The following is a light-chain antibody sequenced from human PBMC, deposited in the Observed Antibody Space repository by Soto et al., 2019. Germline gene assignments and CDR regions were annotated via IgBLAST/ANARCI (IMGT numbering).Light chain of an antibody. Sequence: DIQMTQSPSTLSASVGDRVTITCRASQSISSWLAWYQQKPGKAPKLLIYKASSLESGVPSRFSGSGSGTEFTLIISSMQPDDFATYYFQQYNSYSPFTFGQGTKLEIK. CDR2: KAS. J-gene: IGKJ2*01. CDR3: QQYNSYSPFT. CDR1: QSISSW. V-gene: IGKV1-5*03.